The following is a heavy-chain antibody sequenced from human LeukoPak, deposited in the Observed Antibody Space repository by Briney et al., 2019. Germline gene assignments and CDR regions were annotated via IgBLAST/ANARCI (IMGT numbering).Heavy chain of an antibody. Sequence: GGSLRLTCAASGFTFSNYNMNRVRQTPGKGLECVSYISGSGSDIYYAESVMGRFTLSRDNAKNSLYLQMNSLRAEDTGVYYCARDPVLFDNTGYYFDSWGQGTLVTVSS. CDR3: ARDPVLFDNTGYYFDS. J-gene: IGHJ4*02. V-gene: IGHV3-48*01. CDR1: GFTFSNYN. D-gene: IGHD3-22*01. CDR2: ISGSGSDI.